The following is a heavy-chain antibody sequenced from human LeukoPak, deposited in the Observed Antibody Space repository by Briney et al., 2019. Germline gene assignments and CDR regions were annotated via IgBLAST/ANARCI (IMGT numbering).Heavy chain of an antibody. CDR2: ISWDGGST. Sequence: GGSLRLSCAASGFTFDDYAMHWVRRAPGKGLEWVSLISWDGGSTYYADSVKGRFTISRDNSKNSLYLQMNSLRAEDTALYYCAKDYSGSGAPGYYYMDVWGKGTTVTISS. CDR1: GFTFDDYA. V-gene: IGHV3-43D*03. J-gene: IGHJ6*03. D-gene: IGHD3-10*01. CDR3: AKDYSGSGAPGYYYMDV.